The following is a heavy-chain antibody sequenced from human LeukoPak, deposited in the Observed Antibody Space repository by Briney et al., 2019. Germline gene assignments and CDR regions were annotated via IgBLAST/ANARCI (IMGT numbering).Heavy chain of an antibody. CDR3: ARRNLFYDFWSGYSYFQH. V-gene: IGHV4-34*01. D-gene: IGHD3-3*01. J-gene: IGHJ1*01. CDR1: GGSFSDYY. Sequence: SETLSLTCAVYGGSFSDYYWSWIRQPPGKGLEWIGEINHSGSTNYNPSLKSRVTISVDTSKNQFSLKLSSVTAADTAVYYCARRNLFYDFWSGYSYFQHWGQGTLVTVSS. CDR2: INHSGST.